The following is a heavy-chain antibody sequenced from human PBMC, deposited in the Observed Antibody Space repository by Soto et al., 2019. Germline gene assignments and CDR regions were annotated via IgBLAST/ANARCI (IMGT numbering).Heavy chain of an antibody. Sequence: QVQLQESGPGLVKPSGTLSLTCAVSGGSISSSNWWSWVRQPPGKGLEWIGEIYHSGSTNYNPSLKSRVTRSVDKSKNQFSLKLSSVTAADTAVYYCARASRGYSYGYWGADYWGQGTLVTVSS. CDR1: GGSISSSNW. J-gene: IGHJ4*02. CDR3: ARASRGYSYGYWGADY. CDR2: IYHSGST. V-gene: IGHV4-4*02. D-gene: IGHD5-18*01.